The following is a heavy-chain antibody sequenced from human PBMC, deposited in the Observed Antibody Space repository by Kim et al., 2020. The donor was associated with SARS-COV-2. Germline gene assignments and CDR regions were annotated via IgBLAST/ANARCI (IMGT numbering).Heavy chain of an antibody. CDR2: VNAANDKT. Sequence: ASVKVSCKASGYTFKSYPIHWLRQAPGQRLEWMGWVNAANDKTKYSQKFQGRVTITRDTSANTAYMDLSRLTSEDTAIYYCARDMNPTVYDYWGQGTLVTVSS. CDR3: ARDMNPTVYDY. V-gene: IGHV1-3*01. CDR1: GYTFKSYP. J-gene: IGHJ4*02. D-gene: IGHD4-4*01.